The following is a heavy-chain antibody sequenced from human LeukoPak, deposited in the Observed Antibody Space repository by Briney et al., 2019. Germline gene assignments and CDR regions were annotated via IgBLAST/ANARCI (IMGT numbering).Heavy chain of an antibody. Sequence: AGGSLRLSCAASGFTFDDYTMHWVRRAPGKGLEWVSLISGDGVSTFYADSVKGRFSISRDNSKNSLYLEMNSLRTEDAAMYYCAKESGKFDYWGQGTLVAVSS. CDR2: ISGDGVST. CDR3: AKESGKFDY. CDR1: GFTFDDYT. V-gene: IGHV3-43*02. J-gene: IGHJ4*02.